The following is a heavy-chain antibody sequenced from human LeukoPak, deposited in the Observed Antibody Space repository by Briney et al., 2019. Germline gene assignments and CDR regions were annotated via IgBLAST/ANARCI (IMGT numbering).Heavy chain of an antibody. Sequence: GGSPRLSCAASGFTFSNYAMHWVRQAPGKGLEWVAVVSAAGSNGYYADSVKGRFTISRDNSKNTLYLQMNSLRAEDTAMFYCTRDYGSFTDFDSWGQGTLVTVSS. J-gene: IGHJ4*02. V-gene: IGHV3-30-3*01. CDR3: TRDYGSFTDFDS. CDR1: GFTFSNYA. D-gene: IGHD1-26*01. CDR2: VSAAGSNG.